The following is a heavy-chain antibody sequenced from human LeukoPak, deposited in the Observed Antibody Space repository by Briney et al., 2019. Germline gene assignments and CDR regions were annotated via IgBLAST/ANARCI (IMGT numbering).Heavy chain of an antibody. D-gene: IGHD2-21*02. V-gene: IGHV3-15*01. Sequence: RPGGSLRLSCAASGFTFSNAWMSWVRQPPGKWLEWVGRIKSKTDGSTTDYAAAVKARFTISRDDSNTTLYLQMNSLKTEDTAVYYCTTDRRNPSGVTYSSHFDYWGQGTLVTVSS. CDR2: IKSKTDGSTT. CDR1: GFTFSNAW. J-gene: IGHJ4*02. CDR3: TTDRRNPSGVTYSSHFDY.